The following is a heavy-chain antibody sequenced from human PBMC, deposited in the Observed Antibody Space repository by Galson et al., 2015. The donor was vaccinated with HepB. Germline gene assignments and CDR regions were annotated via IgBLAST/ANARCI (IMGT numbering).Heavy chain of an antibody. D-gene: IGHD3-9*01. Sequence: SVKVSCKASGGTFSSYAISWVRQAPGQGLERMGGIIPIFGTANYAQKFQGRVTITADESTSTAYMELSNLRSEDTAVYYCARDRTVLRYFDWLLSHYYYGMDVWGQGTTVTVSS. CDR2: IIPIFGTA. J-gene: IGHJ6*02. V-gene: IGHV1-69*13. CDR3: ARDRTVLRYFDWLLSHYYYGMDV. CDR1: GGTFSSYA.